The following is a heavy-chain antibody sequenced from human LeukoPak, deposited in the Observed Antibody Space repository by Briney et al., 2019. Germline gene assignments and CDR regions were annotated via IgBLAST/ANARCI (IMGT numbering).Heavy chain of an antibody. J-gene: IGHJ4*02. CDR1: GYTFSSYG. CDR3: ARERRGYSYGRGDY. V-gene: IGHV1-18*01. Sequence: ASVKVSCKASGYTFSSYGISWVRQAPGQGLEWMGWISGYNGDTRYAQNLQGRVTVTTDTSTSIAYMELRSLRSDDTAVYYCARERRGYSYGRGDYWGQGTLVTVSS. CDR2: ISGYNGDT. D-gene: IGHD5-18*01.